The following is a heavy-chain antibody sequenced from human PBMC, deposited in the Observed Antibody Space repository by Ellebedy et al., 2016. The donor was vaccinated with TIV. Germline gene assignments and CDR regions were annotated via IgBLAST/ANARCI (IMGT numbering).Heavy chain of an antibody. CDR3: AKDSSDSNYVEALEI. CDR1: GFTFSSYW. V-gene: IGHV3-7*03. Sequence: GGSLRLXXAASGFTFSSYWIRWVRQAPGKGLEWVANINQDGSEIHYVDSVKGRFTISRDNAENSLYLQMNSLRADDTAVYFCAKDSSDSNYVEALEIWGQGTMVAVSS. CDR2: INQDGSEI. J-gene: IGHJ3*02. D-gene: IGHD4-11*01.